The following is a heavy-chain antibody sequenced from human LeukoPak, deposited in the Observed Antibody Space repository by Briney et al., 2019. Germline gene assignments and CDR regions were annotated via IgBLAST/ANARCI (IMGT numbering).Heavy chain of an antibody. Sequence: SETLSLTCTVSGASISSYYWTWIRQPPGKGLEWIGHIYSNGNTNYNPSLKSRVTISVDTSKNQFSLKLSSVTAADTAVYYCARCDNYDFWSGYLDYWGQGTLVTVSS. V-gene: IGHV4-4*08. CDR3: ARCDNYDFWSGYLDY. J-gene: IGHJ4*02. D-gene: IGHD3-3*01. CDR1: GASISSYY. CDR2: IYSNGNT.